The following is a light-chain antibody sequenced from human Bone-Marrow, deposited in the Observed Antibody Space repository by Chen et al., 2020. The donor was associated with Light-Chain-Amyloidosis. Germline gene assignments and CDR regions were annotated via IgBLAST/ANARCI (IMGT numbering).Light chain of an antibody. CDR2: DDS. J-gene: IGLJ3*02. Sequence: YLLTQPSSVAVAPGQTATIPCGGNNIGSTSVHWYQQSPGQAPLLVVYDDSDRPSGIPERLSGSNSGNTATLTISRVEAGDEADYYCQVWDRSSDRPVFGGGTKLTVL. CDR1: NIGSTS. V-gene: IGLV3-21*02. CDR3: QVWDRSSDRPV.